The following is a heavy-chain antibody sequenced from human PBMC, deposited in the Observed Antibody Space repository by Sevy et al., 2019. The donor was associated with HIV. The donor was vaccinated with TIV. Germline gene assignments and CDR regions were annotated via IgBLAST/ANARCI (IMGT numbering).Heavy chain of an antibody. V-gene: IGHV3-33*01. Sequence: GGSLRLSCVASGFTCGSYGMLWVRQAPGKGLEWVADIWFDGSNIHYADSVSGRFTISRDNSKNTLSLQMSSLRAEDTAVYYCARERTYLFDYCGQGTLVTVSS. CDR2: IWFDGSNI. CDR3: ARERTYLFDY. J-gene: IGHJ4*02. CDR1: GFTCGSYG.